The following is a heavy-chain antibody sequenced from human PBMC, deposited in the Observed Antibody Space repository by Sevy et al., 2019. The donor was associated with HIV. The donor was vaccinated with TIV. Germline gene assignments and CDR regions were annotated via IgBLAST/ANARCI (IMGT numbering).Heavy chain of an antibody. J-gene: IGHJ1*01. CDR2: MTGSGVTI. V-gene: IGHV3-23*01. D-gene: IGHD2-21*02. CDR3: VKDGGYGGDCEHFQH. CDR1: GFPFGSYG. Sequence: GGSLRLSCTGSGFPFGSYGMSWVRQAPGKGLEWVSSMTGSGVTIYYADSVKGRFTFSRDNSKNTLYLEMNSLRIEDTAVYYCVKDGGYGGDCEHFQHWGQGTLVTVSS.